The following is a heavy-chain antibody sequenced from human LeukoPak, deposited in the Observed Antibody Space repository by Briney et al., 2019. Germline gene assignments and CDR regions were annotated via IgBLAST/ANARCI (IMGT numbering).Heavy chain of an antibody. CDR1: GGSISMGGYY. Sequence: PSETLSLTCTVSGGSISMGGYYWSWIRQHPGKGLEWIGYIFYNGNTYYNPSLKSRLTISGDTSENQFSLKLSSVTAADTAVYYCVRNFDSYNAFDIWGQGTMVTVSS. J-gene: IGHJ3*02. CDR2: IFYNGNT. D-gene: IGHD3-22*01. CDR3: VRNFDSYNAFDI. V-gene: IGHV4-31*03.